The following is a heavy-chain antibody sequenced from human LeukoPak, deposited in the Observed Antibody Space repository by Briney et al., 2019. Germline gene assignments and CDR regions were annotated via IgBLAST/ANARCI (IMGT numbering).Heavy chain of an antibody. CDR1: GGSFSGYY. Sequence: SETLSLTCAVYGGSFSGYYWNWIRQPPGKGLEWIGEITHSGSTNYNPSLKSRVTISVDTSKTQLSLNLRSVTAADTAVYYCARRSLYSSSSGHNLWGQGTLVTVSS. J-gene: IGHJ5*02. V-gene: IGHV4-34*01. CDR2: ITHSGST. D-gene: IGHD6-6*01. CDR3: ARRSLYSSSSGHNL.